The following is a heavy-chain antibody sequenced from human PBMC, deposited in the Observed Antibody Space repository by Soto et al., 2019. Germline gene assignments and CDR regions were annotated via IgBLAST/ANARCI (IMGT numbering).Heavy chain of an antibody. CDR3: AKGYCSSTSCYAYAFDI. V-gene: IGHV3-23*01. Sequence: GGSLRLSCAASGFTFSSYAMSWVRQAPGKGLEWVSAISGSGGSTYYADSVKGRFTISRDNSKNTLYLQMNSLRAEDTAVYYCAKGYCSSTSCYAYAFDIWGQGTMVTV. CDR2: ISGSGGST. D-gene: IGHD2-2*01. CDR1: GFTFSSYA. J-gene: IGHJ3*02.